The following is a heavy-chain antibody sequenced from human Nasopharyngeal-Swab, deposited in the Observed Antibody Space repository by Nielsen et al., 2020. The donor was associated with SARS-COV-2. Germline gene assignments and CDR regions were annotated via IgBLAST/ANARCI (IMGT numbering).Heavy chain of an antibody. D-gene: IGHD1-26*01. Sequence: SETLSLTCAVYGGSFSGYYWTWIRQPPGKGLEWIGEINHSGSTNYNPSLKSRVTISVDTSKNQFSLKLTSVTAADTAMYYCARIRVEELRGFDYWGQGTLVTVSP. V-gene: IGHV4-34*01. CDR3: ARIRVEELRGFDY. CDR1: GGSFSGYY. CDR2: INHSGST. J-gene: IGHJ4*02.